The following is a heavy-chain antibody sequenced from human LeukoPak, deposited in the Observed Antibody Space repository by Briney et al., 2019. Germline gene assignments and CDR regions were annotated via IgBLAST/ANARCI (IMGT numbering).Heavy chain of an antibody. D-gene: IGHD6-19*01. J-gene: IGHJ6*03. Sequence: SETLPLTCTVSGGPISSSSYYWGWIRQPPGKGLEWIGSIYYSGSTYYNPSLKSRVTISVDTSKNQFSLKLSSVTAADTAVYYCARVRYSSGWYVDYYYYMDVWGKGTTVTVSS. CDR2: IYYSGST. CDR3: ARVRYSSGWYVDYYYYMDV. V-gene: IGHV4-39*07. CDR1: GGPISSSSYY.